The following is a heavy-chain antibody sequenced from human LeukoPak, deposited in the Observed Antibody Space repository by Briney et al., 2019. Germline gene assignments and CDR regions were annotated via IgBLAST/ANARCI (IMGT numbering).Heavy chain of an antibody. CDR3: AGSRRGGATTHTYYFDY. D-gene: IGHD1-26*01. Sequence: ASVKVSCKASGYTFTSYDINWVRQATGQGLEWMGWMNPNSGNTGYAQKFQGRVTMTRNTSISTAYMELRSLRSEDTAVYYCAGSRRGGATTHTYYFDYWGQGTLVTVSS. CDR1: GYTFTSYD. V-gene: IGHV1-8*01. J-gene: IGHJ4*02. CDR2: MNPNSGNT.